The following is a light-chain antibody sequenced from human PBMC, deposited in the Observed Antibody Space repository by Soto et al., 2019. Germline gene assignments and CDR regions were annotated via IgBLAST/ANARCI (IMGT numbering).Light chain of an antibody. V-gene: IGKV1-12*01. J-gene: IGKJ3*01. Sequence: DIQMTQSPSSVSASVGDTINITCRASHDIKKWLAWYQQKPGKAPKVLIYAASNLESGGSPRFSGSGAGTEFSLTISSLQTEDFATYFCHQASSFPYTFGPGTKVDIK. CDR2: AAS. CDR1: HDIKKW. CDR3: HQASSFPYT.